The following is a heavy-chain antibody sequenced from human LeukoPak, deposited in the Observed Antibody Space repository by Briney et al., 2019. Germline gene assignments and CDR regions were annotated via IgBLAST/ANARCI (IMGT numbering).Heavy chain of an antibody. J-gene: IGHJ6*02. CDR2: ISAYNGNT. CDR3: ARIHSSGWFNPHFLYYYYYGMDV. CDR1: GYTFTSYG. V-gene: IGHV1-18*01. Sequence: ASVKVSCKASGYTFTSYGISWARQAPGQGLEWMGWISAYNGNTNYAQKLQGRVTMTTDTSTSTAYMELRSLRSDDTAVYYCARIHSSGWFNPHFLYYYYYGMDVWGQGTTVTVSS. D-gene: IGHD6-19*01.